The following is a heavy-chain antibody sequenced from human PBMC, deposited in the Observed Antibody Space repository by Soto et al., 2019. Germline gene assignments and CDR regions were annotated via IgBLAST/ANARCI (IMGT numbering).Heavy chain of an antibody. Sequence: SETLSLTCIVSDGSISGYFWSWIRQPPGKGLEWIGNIHDTETTNYNPSLKSRVTISLDTSNNQLSLTLSSVTAADTAVYYCAKLAGYCSGTSCYGHYAMDVWGQGTTVTVSS. J-gene: IGHJ6*02. V-gene: IGHV4-59*08. CDR2: IHDTETT. CDR3: AKLAGYCSGTSCYGHYAMDV. D-gene: IGHD2-2*01. CDR1: DGSISGYF.